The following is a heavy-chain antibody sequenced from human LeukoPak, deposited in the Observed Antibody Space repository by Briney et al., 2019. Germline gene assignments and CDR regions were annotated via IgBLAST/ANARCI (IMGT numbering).Heavy chain of an antibody. Sequence: SGGSLRLSCAASGFTFSGHGMTWVRQAPGKGLEWVSAISGGGGSTYYADSVKGRSTISRDNSKNTLYLQMNSLRAEDTAVYYCAKFGLAGSGRYHDAFDIWGQGTMVTVSS. D-gene: IGHD3-10*01. CDR2: ISGGGGST. CDR3: AKFGLAGSGRYHDAFDI. V-gene: IGHV3-23*01. J-gene: IGHJ3*02. CDR1: GFTFSGHG.